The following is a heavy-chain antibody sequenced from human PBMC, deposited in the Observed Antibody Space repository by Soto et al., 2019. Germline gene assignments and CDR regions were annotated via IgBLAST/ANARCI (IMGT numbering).Heavy chain of an antibody. CDR1: GFTFSSYA. CDR2: ISGSGGST. CDR3: AKDSRITIFGVVIIDAFDI. Sequence: GGSLRLSCAASGFTFSSYAMSWVRQAPGKGLEWVSAISGSGGSTYYADSVKGRFTISRDNSKNTLYLQMNSLRAEDTAVYYCAKDSRITIFGVVIIDAFDIWGQGTMVTVSS. J-gene: IGHJ3*02. D-gene: IGHD3-3*01. V-gene: IGHV3-23*01.